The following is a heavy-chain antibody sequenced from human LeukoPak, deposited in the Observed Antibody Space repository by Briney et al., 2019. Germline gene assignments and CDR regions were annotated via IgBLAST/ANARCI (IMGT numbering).Heavy chain of an antibody. CDR3: ARVRGRVPAASYGMDV. D-gene: IGHD2-2*01. CDR1: GYTFTGYY. J-gene: IGHJ6*02. V-gene: IGHV1-2*02. Sequence: ASVKVSCKASGYTFTGYYMHWVRQAPGQGLEWMGWINPNSGGTNYAQKFQGRVTMTRDTSISTAYMELSRLRSDDTAVYYCARVRGRVPAASYGMDVWGQGTTATVSS. CDR2: INPNSGGT.